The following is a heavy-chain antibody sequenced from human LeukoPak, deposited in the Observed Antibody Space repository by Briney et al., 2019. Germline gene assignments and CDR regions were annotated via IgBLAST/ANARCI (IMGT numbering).Heavy chain of an antibody. V-gene: IGHV3-9*01. D-gene: IGHD3-9*01. CDR2: ISWNSGSI. J-gene: IGHJ6*02. CDR1: GFTFDDYA. CDR3: TRDLMDYDVSTGLHHYYMDV. Sequence: DPGGSLRLSCAASGFTFDDYAMHWVRQAPGKGLEWVSGISWNSGSIGYADSVKGRFTISRDNAENSLYLQMNTLRVEDTAVYYCTRDLMDYDVSTGLHHYYMDVWGQGTTVTVSS.